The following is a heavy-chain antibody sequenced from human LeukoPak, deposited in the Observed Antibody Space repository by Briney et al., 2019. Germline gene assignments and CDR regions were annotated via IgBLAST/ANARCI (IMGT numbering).Heavy chain of an antibody. V-gene: IGHV1-18*01. D-gene: IGHD3-22*01. CDR1: GYTFTSYG. CDR2: ISAYNGNT. Sequence: GASVKVSCKASGYTFTSYGISWVRQAPGQGLEWMGWISAYNGNTNYAQKLQGRVTMTTDTSTSTAYMELRSLRSDDTAVYYCAGDRHYYDSSGYYYGYFDYWGQGTLVTVSS. CDR3: AGDRHYYDSSGYYYGYFDY. J-gene: IGHJ4*02.